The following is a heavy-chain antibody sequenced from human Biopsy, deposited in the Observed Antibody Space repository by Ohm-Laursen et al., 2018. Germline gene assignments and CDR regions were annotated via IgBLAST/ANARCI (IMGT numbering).Heavy chain of an antibody. D-gene: IGHD2-8*01. CDR1: SYTFTDYN. Sequence: PSVKVSCTASSYTFTDYNIHWMRQAPGQGLEWLGYINCKTGATNYAQKFQGTVPMTRDTSISTAYLALGSLRPADTAIYYCARDPLNGHKHFDYWGQGSLVTVSS. CDR2: INCKTGAT. J-gene: IGHJ4*02. CDR3: ARDPLNGHKHFDY. V-gene: IGHV1-2*02.